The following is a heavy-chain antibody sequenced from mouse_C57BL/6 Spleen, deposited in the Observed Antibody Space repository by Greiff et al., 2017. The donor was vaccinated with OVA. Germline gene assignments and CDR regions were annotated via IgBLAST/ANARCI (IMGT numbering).Heavy chain of an antibody. V-gene: IGHV14-3*01. CDR3: AIMAYYYCSSSAF. D-gene: IGHD1-1*01. CDR2: IDPANGNT. Sequence: VQLQQSVAELVRPGASVKLSCTASGFNIKNTYMHWVKQRPEQGLEWIGRIDPANGNTKYAPKFKGKATITADTSSNTAYLQLCSLTSADTSIFYCAIMAYYYCSSSAFWGPGPLVTVSA. J-gene: IGHJ3*01. CDR1: GFNIKNTY.